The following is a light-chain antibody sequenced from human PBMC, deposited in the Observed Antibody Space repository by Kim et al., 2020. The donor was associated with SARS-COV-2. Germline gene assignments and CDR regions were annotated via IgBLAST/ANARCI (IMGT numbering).Light chain of an antibody. J-gene: IGKJ4*01. V-gene: IGKV1-17*01. CDR3: QQYVSSPLT. CDR2: AAS. CDR1: QGIKNA. Sequence: DIQMTQSPSSLSASEGDTVTITCRASQGIKNALVWFQQKRGKAPKRLIYAASTLESGVPSRFSGSGSGTDFTLTISSLQPEDIATYYCQQYVSSPLTFGGGTKWISN.